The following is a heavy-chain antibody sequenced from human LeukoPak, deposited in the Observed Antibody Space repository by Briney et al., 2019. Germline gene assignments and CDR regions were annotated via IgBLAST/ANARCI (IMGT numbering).Heavy chain of an antibody. CDR3: VNRDKTGWNYCDY. Sequence: KSSETLSLTCTVSGGSIKSPYWSWSRQPPGKGLEWIGDIYYSGSTKYNPSLKSRVTISVDTSKNHLSVKLSSVLAADTAIYYYVNRDKTGWNYCDYWGQGILVTVSS. D-gene: IGHD6-19*01. J-gene: IGHJ4*02. CDR1: GGSIKSPY. V-gene: IGHV4-59*08. CDR2: IYYSGST.